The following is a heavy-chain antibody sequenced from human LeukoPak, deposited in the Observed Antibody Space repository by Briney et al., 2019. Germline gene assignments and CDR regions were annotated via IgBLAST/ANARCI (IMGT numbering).Heavy chain of an antibody. V-gene: IGHV4-34*01. CDR3: ARMYYDFWSGYSPDAFDN. CDR1: GGSFSGYY. J-gene: IGHJ3*02. Sequence: SETLSLTCAVYGGSFSGYYWSWIRQPLGKGLEWIGEINHSGSTNYNPSLKSRVTISVDTSKNQFSLKLSSVTAADTAVYYCARMYYDFWSGYSPDAFDNWGQGTMVTVSS. D-gene: IGHD3-3*01. CDR2: INHSGST.